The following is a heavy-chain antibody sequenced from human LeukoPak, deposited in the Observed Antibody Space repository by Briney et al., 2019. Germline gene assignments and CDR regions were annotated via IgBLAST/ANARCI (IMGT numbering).Heavy chain of an antibody. CDR2: IWYDGSNK. J-gene: IGHJ4*02. Sequence: GRSLRLSCAASGFTFSSYGMHWVRQAPGKGLEWVAVIWYDGSNKYYVDSVKGRFTISRDNSKNTLYLQMNSLRAEDTAVYYCARDPMVRGTRYYFDYWGQGTLVTVSS. CDR3: ARDPMVRGTRYYFDY. CDR1: GFTFSSYG. D-gene: IGHD3-10*01. V-gene: IGHV3-33*08.